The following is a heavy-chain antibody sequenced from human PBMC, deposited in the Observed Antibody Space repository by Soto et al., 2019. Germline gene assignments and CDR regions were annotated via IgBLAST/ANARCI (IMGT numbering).Heavy chain of an antibody. CDR2: ISGSGGST. CDR1: GFTFSSYA. V-gene: IGHV3-23*01. CDR3: AKDEGYYDFWSGYIFDP. Sequence: GGSLRLSCAASGFTFSSYAMSWVRQAPGKGLEWVSAISGSGGSTYYADSVKGRFTISRDNSKNTLYLQMNSLRAEDTAVYYCAKDEGYYDFWSGYIFDPWGQGTLVTVSS. D-gene: IGHD3-3*01. J-gene: IGHJ5*02.